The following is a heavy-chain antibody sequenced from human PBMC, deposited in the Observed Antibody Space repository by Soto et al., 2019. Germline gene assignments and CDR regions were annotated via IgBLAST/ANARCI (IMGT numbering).Heavy chain of an antibody. CDR2: ISSSSSTI. CDR3: ARDYCSGGSCPLGAFAI. V-gene: IGHV3-48*01. Sequence: GGSLRLSCAASGFTFSSYSMNWVRQAPGKGLEWVSYISSSSSTIFYADSVKGRFTISRDNAKNSLYLQMNSLRAEDTAVYYCARDYCSGGSCPLGAFAIWGQGTMVTVSS. J-gene: IGHJ3*02. CDR1: GFTFSSYS. D-gene: IGHD2-15*01.